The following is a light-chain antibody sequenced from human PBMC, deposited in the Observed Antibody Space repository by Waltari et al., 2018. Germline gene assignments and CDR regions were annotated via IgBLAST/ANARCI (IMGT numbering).Light chain of an antibody. CDR1: QNINNF. J-gene: IGKJ4*01. V-gene: IGKV3-11*01. CDR3: QQRTKWPLT. Sequence: DIVLTQSPATLSLSPGERATLSCRASQNINNFLAWYQQKPGQAPRLLIYETSNRATGIPARFSGSGSGTDFTLTISSLEPEDFAVYYCQQRTKWPLTFGGGTKVEIK. CDR2: ETS.